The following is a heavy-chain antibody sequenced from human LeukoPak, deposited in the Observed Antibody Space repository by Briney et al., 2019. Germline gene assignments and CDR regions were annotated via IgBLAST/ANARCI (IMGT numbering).Heavy chain of an antibody. J-gene: IGHJ3*02. CDR1: GGSISSYY. V-gene: IGHV4-4*08. CDR3: ARDFVPGYCSSTSCPQEAFDI. CDR2: IYNSGST. D-gene: IGHD2-2*01. Sequence: NPSETLSLTCTVSGGSISSYYWSWIRQPPGKGLEWIGYIYNSGSTNYNPSLKSRVTISVDTSKNQFSLKLSSVTAADTAVYYCARDFVPGYCSSTSCPQEAFDIWGQGTMVTVSS.